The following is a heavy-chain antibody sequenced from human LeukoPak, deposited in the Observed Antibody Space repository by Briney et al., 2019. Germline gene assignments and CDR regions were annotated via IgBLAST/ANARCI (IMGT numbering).Heavy chain of an antibody. CDR1: GGTFSSYA. V-gene: IGHV1-69*13. CDR3: ARLHGYGSGSPPIYDY. Sequence: SVKVSCKASGGTFSSYAISWVRQAPGQGLEWMGGIIPIFGTANYAQKFQGRVTITADESTSTAYMELSSLRSEDTAVYYCARLHGYGSGSPPIYDYWGQGTLVTVSS. CDR2: IIPIFGTA. J-gene: IGHJ4*02. D-gene: IGHD3-10*01.